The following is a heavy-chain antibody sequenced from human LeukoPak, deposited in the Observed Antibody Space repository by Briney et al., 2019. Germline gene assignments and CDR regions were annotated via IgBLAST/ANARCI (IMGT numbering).Heavy chain of an antibody. CDR2: IKQAGTEK. V-gene: IGHV3-7*04. Sequence: GGSLRLSCAASGFTFSSYWMTWVRQAPGKGLEWVANIKQAGTEKCYVDSVKGRFTISRDNAKNSLYLQMDSLRAEDTAVYCCARVRGDYYFDFWGQGTLVTVSS. J-gene: IGHJ4*02. CDR1: GFTFSSYW. CDR3: ARVRGDYYFDF. D-gene: IGHD3-10*01.